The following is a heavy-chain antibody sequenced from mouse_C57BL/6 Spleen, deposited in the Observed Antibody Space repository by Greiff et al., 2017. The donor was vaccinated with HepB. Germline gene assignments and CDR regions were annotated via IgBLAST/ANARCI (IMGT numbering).Heavy chain of an antibody. Sequence: QVQLQQPGAELVKPGASVKLSCKASGYTFTSYWMQWVKQRPGQGLEWIGEIDPSDSYTNYNQKFKGKATLTVDTSSSTAYMQLSSLTSEDSAVYYCARPRGENYFDYWGQGTTLTVSS. V-gene: IGHV1-50*01. CDR1: GYTFTSYW. CDR2: IDPSDSYT. CDR3: ARPRGENYFDY. J-gene: IGHJ2*01.